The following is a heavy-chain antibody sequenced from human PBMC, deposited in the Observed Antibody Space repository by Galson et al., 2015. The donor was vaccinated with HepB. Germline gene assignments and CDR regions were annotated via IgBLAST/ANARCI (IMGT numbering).Heavy chain of an antibody. V-gene: IGHV1-3*01. CDR1: GYTFTSYA. CDR3: ARELMVVTAYYYYGMDV. CDR2: INAGNGNT. J-gene: IGHJ6*02. D-gene: IGHD2-21*02. Sequence: SVKVSCKASGYTFTSYAMHWVRQAPGQRLEWMGWINAGNGNTKYSQKFQGRVTITRDTSASTAYMELSSLRSEDTAVYYCARELMVVTAYYYYGMDVWGQGTTVTVSS.